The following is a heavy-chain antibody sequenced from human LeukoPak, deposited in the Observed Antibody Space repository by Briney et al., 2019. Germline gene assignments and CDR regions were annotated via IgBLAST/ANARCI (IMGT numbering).Heavy chain of an antibody. D-gene: IGHD5-12*01. J-gene: IGHJ4*02. V-gene: IGHV5-51*01. CDR1: GYSFTSYW. CDR2: IYPYDSDT. Sequence: GESLKISCKASGYSFTSYWIGWVRQMPGKGLGWMGIIYPYDSDTRYSPSFQGQVTISADKSISTAYLQWSNLKASDTAMYYCARHIGYSAWNPDYWGQGTLVTVSS. CDR3: ARHIGYSAWNPDY.